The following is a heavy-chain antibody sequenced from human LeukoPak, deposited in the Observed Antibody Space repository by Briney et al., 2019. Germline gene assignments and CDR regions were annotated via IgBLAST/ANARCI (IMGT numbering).Heavy chain of an antibody. CDR1: GGSISSYY. D-gene: IGHD5-12*01. V-gene: IGHV4-59*01. CDR2: IYYSGST. CDR3: ARWRGGDAFDI. J-gene: IGHJ3*02. Sequence: SETLSLTCTVSGGSISSYYWRWIRQPPGKGLEWIGYIYYSGSTNYNPSLKSRVTISVDTSKNQFSLKLSSVTAADTAVYYCARWRGGDAFDIWGQGTMVTVSS.